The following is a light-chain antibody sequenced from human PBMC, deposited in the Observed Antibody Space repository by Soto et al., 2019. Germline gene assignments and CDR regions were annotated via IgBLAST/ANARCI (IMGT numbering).Light chain of an antibody. CDR2: DVS. J-gene: IGLJ2*01. CDR1: SRDVGGYNY. CDR3: SSYTSSSTLVV. Sequence: HSVLTQPASVSGSPGQSITISCTGTSRDVGGYNYVSWYQENPGKAPKLMIYDVSNRPSGVSNRFSGSKSGNTASLTISGLQAEDEAHYYCSSYTSSSTLVVFGGGTKLTVL. V-gene: IGLV2-14*01.